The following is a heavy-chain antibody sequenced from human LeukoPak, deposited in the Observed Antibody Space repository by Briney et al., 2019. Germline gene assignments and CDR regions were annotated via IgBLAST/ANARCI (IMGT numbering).Heavy chain of an antibody. CDR1: GGSISSYY. J-gene: IGHJ6*03. CDR2: IYYSGST. Sequence: SETLSLTCTVSGGSISSYYWSWIRQPPGKGLEWIGYIYYSGSTNYNPPLKSRVTISVDTSKNQFSLKLSSVTAADTAVYYCAKSAGGYYYYYMDVWGKGTTVTVSS. D-gene: IGHD3-10*01. V-gene: IGHV4-59*01. CDR3: AKSAGGYYYYYMDV.